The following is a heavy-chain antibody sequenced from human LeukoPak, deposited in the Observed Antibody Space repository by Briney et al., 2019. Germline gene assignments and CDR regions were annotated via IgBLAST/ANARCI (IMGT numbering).Heavy chain of an antibody. CDR1: GFIFGSFW. Sequence: GGSLRLSCEASGFIFGSFWMNWVRQAPGKGLEWVSSISSSSSYIYYADSVKGRFTISRDNAKNSLYLQMNSLRAEDTAVYYCARDCSGGSCYSSFAAFDYWGQGTLVTVSS. CDR2: ISSSSSYI. D-gene: IGHD2-15*01. CDR3: ARDCSGGSCYSSFAAFDY. V-gene: IGHV3-21*01. J-gene: IGHJ4*02.